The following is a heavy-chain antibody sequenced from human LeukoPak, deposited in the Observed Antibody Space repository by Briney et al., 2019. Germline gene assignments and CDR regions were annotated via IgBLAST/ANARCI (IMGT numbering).Heavy chain of an antibody. J-gene: IGHJ4*02. CDR1: SGSISSSGYY. CDR3: AKHDTSGYYYYFHS. D-gene: IGHD3-22*01. CDR2: IYYSGST. Sequence: SETLSLTCTVSSGSISSSGYYWGWIRQPPGKGLEWIGNIYYSGSTYYNPSLKSRVTISVDMSKNQFSLKLSSVTAADTAVYYCAKHDTSGYYYYFHSWGQGTLVTVSS. V-gene: IGHV4-39*01.